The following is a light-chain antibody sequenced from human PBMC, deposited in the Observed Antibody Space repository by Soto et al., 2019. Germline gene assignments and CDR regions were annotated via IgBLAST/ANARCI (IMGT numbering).Light chain of an antibody. CDR2: AAS. CDR1: QGIRND. Sequence: DLQMTQSPSSLSASVGDRVTITCRASQGIRNDLGWYQQKPGKAPKRMIYAASSLQSGVPSRFSGSGSGTEVTLTSSSLHPADFATYYWIQPNSYPRTFGQGTKVEIK. V-gene: IGKV1-17*01. J-gene: IGKJ1*01. CDR3: IQPNSYPRT.